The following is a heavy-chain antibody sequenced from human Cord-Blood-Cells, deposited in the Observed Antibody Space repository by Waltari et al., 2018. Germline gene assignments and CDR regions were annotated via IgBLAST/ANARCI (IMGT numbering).Heavy chain of an antibody. CDR1: GFTFSSYG. CDR3: ARGTESNDY. Sequence: QVQLVESGGGVVQPGRSLRLSCAASGFTFSSYGMPWVRQAPGKGLEWVAVIWYDGSNKYYADSVKGRFTISRDNSKNTLYLQMNSLRAEDTAVYYCARGTESNDYWGQGTLVTVSS. D-gene: IGHD4-4*01. CDR2: IWYDGSNK. V-gene: IGHV3-33*01. J-gene: IGHJ4*02.